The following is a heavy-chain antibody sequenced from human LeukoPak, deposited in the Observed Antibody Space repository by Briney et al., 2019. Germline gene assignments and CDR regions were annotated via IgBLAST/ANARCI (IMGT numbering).Heavy chain of an antibody. CDR3: ARDGPYSGYYFDY. J-gene: IGHJ4*02. CDR2: ISSSGSTI. CDR1: GGSFSGYY. D-gene: IGHD6-19*01. Sequence: LSLTCAVYGGSFSGYYWSWIRQPPGKGLEWVSYISSSGSTIYYADSVKGRFTISRDNAKNSLYLQMNSLRAEDTAVYYCARDGPYSGYYFDYWGQGTLVTVSS. V-gene: IGHV3-11*04.